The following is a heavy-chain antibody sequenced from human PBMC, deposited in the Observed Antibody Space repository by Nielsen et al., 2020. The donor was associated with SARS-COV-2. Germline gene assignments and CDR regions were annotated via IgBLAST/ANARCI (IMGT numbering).Heavy chain of an antibody. D-gene: IGHD3-16*01. V-gene: IGHV4-30-2*01. CDR2: IYHSGRT. CDR3: ARGGRITFGGADDAFDI. CDR1: GGSISSGGYS. J-gene: IGHJ3*02. Sequence: SQTLSLTCAVSGGSISSGGYSWSWIRQPPGKGLEWSGYIYHSGRTYYNPSLKSRVTISVDRSKNQFSLKLSSVTAADAAVYYCARGGRITFGGADDAFDIWGQGTMVTVSS.